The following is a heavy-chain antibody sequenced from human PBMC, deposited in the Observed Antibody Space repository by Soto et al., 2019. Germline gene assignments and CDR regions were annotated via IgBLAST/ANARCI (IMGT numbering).Heavy chain of an antibody. J-gene: IGHJ6*02. V-gene: IGHV1-69*01. D-gene: IGHD5-12*01. CDR3: ARGRGYSGDDHYYYFDMDV. CDR1: GGTFNNYP. CDR2: SIPIFGTA. Sequence: QVQLVQSGAEVKKPGSSVKVSCKASGGTFNNYPITWVRQAPGEGLEWMGGSIPIFGTANYAQKFQGRVTISVEESTSTAYMELSSLRSEDTAVYYCARGRGYSGDDHYYYFDMDVWGQGTTVTVSS.